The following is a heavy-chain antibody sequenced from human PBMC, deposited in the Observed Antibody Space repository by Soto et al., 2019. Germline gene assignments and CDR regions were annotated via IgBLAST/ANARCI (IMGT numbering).Heavy chain of an antibody. D-gene: IGHD6-13*01. V-gene: IGHV1-8*02. J-gene: IGHJ5*02. CDR2: MNPGSGQT. Sequence: ASVKVSCKASGYTFINFDISWVRQAAGQGLEWLGWMNPGSGQTGYASKFQGRVAMTRDASTGTSHLELSSLTSDDTAVYYCARMESAGTLNWLDPWGQGTLVTVYS. CDR1: GYTFINFD. CDR3: ARMESAGTLNWLDP.